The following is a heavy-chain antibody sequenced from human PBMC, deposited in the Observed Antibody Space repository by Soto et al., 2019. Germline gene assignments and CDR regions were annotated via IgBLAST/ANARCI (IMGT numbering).Heavy chain of an antibody. J-gene: IGHJ4*02. CDR2: ISSSGSTI. CDR3: ARGYCSSTSCYPFDY. Sequence: LSLTCTVSGVSISRGGYYWSWIRQAPGKGLEWVSYISSSGSTIYYADSVKGRFTISRDNAKNSLYLQMNSLRAEDTAVYYCARGYCSSTSCYPFDYWGQGALVTVSS. V-gene: IGHV3-11*01. CDR1: GVSISRGGYY. D-gene: IGHD2-2*01.